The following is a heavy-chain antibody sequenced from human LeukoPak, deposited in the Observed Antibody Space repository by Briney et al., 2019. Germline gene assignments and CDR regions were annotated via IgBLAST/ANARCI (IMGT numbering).Heavy chain of an antibody. CDR1: GFTFSTYE. CDR2: ISSSGSTI. CDR3: ARDNYDSSGPYYFDY. Sequence: GGSLGLSCAASGFTFSTYEMTWVRQSPGKGLEWVSYISSSGSTIYYADSVKGRFTISRDNARNSLYLQMNSLRAEDTAVYYCARDNYDSSGPYYFDYWGQGTLVTVSS. V-gene: IGHV3-48*03. J-gene: IGHJ4*02. D-gene: IGHD3-22*01.